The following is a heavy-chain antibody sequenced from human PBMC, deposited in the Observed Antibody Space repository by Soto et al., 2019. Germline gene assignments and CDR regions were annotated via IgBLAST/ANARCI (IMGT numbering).Heavy chain of an antibody. J-gene: IGHJ5*02. CDR1: GFTFRTYS. CDR3: ARYGSSKSFDP. V-gene: IGHV3-21*01. Sequence: GGSLRLSCAASGFTFRTYSMNWVRQAPGKGLEWVSSIDITSSYMYYADSVKGRFTISRDNVKNSLYLQMDSLRVDDTAVYYCARYGSSKSFDPWGQGTLVTVSS. D-gene: IGHD6-6*01. CDR2: IDITSSYM.